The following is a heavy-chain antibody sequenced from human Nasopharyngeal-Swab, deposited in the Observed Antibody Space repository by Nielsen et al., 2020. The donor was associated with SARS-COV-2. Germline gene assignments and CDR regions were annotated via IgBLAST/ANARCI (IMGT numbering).Heavy chain of an antibody. CDR3: AKRKHQTRAVAGTGEALGY. Sequence: VRQAPGKGLEWVSDISGSGGSTYYADSVKGRFTISRDNSKNTLYLQMNSLRAEDTAVYYCAKRKHQTRAVAGTGEALGYWGQGTRVTVSS. D-gene: IGHD6-19*01. J-gene: IGHJ4*02. CDR2: ISGSGGST. V-gene: IGHV3-23*01.